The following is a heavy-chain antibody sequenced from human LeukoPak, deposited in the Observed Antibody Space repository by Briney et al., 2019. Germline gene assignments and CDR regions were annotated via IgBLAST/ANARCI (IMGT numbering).Heavy chain of an antibody. Sequence: ASVKVSCKASGYTFTSYDINWVRQATGQGLEWMGWMNPNSGNTGYAQKFQGRVTITRNTSISTAYMELSSLRSEDTAVYYCARGVGDAYYYYYMDVWGKGTTVTLSS. CDR2: MNPNSGNT. J-gene: IGHJ6*03. CDR1: GYTFTSYD. CDR3: ARGVGDAYYYYYMDV. D-gene: IGHD2-21*02. V-gene: IGHV1-8*03.